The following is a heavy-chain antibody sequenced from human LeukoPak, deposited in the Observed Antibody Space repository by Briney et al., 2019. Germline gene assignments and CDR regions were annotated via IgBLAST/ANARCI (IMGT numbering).Heavy chain of an antibody. D-gene: IGHD3-3*01. Sequence: SETLSLTCAVYGGSFSGYYWSWIRQPPGKGLEWIGEIDHSGSTNYNPSLKSRVTISVDTSKNQFSLKLSSVTAADTAVYYCARGRRYYDFWSGYSGFDYWGQGTLVTVSS. J-gene: IGHJ4*02. V-gene: IGHV4-34*01. CDR1: GGSFSGYY. CDR3: ARGRRYYDFWSGYSGFDY. CDR2: IDHSGST.